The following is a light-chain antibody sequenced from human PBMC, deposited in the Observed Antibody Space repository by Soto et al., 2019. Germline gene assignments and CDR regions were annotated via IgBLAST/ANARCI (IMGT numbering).Light chain of an antibody. CDR2: GAS. Sequence: EIVLTQSPGTLSLSPGERATLSCRASQSVSSSYLAWYQQNPGQAPRLLIYGASSRATGIPDRFSGSGSGPDFTLTISRLEPQDFAVYYCPQYLSSPLTFGPGTKVPIK. CDR1: QSVSSSY. J-gene: IGKJ3*01. V-gene: IGKV3-20*01. CDR3: PQYLSSPLT.